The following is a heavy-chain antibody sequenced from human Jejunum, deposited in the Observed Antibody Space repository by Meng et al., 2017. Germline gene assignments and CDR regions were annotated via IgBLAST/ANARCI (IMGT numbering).Heavy chain of an antibody. CDR3: ARDHGSSNWFYY. CDR2: IYYSGST. V-gene: IGHV4-39*07. J-gene: IGHJ5*01. D-gene: IGHD1-14*01. CDR1: GGSSSKYY. Sequence: QLQLQESGPGLVKPSDTLSLPCTVSGGSSSKYYWGWIRQPPGKGLEWIGTIYYSGSTYYNPSLESRVTISVDTSKNEFSLKLSSVTAADTAVYYCARDHGSSNWFYYWGQGTLVTVSS.